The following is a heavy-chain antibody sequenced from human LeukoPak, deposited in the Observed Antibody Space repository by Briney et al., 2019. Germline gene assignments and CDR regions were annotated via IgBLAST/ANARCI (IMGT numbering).Heavy chain of an antibody. D-gene: IGHD5-18*01. CDR1: GGSFSGYY. Sequence: PSETLSLTCAVYGGSFSGYYWSWIRQPPGKGLEWIGEISHSGSTNYNPSLKSRVTISVDTSKNQFSLKLSSVTAADTAVYYCAREPPVDTAYYFDYWGQGTLVTVSS. CDR3: AREPPVDTAYYFDY. J-gene: IGHJ4*02. CDR2: ISHSGST. V-gene: IGHV4-34*01.